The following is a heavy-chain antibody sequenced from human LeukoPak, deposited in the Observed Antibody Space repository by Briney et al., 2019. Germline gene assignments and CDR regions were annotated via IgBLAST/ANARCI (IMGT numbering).Heavy chain of an antibody. D-gene: IGHD3-16*02. J-gene: IGHJ1*01. CDR1: GSTFSSYS. V-gene: IGHV3-21*01. CDR2: ISSSSSYI. CDR3: ARALGDYVWGSYRTAEYFQH. Sequence: GGSLRLSCAASGSTFSSYSMNWVRQAPGKGLEWVSSISSSSSYIYYADSVKGGFTISRDNAKDSLYLQMNSLRAEDTAVYYCARALGDYVWGSYRTAEYFQHWGQGTLVTVSS.